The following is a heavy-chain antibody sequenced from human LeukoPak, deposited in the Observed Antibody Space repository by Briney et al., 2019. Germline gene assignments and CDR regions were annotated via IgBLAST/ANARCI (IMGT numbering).Heavy chain of an antibody. CDR3: ARVGGDYYDSSGPFDC. D-gene: IGHD3-22*01. Sequence: GASVKVSCKASGYTFTGYYMHWVRQAPGQGLEWMGWINPNSGGTNYAQKFQGRVTMTRDTSISTAYMELSRLRSDDTAVYYCARVGGDYYDSSGPFDCWGQGTLVTVSS. V-gene: IGHV1-2*02. J-gene: IGHJ4*02. CDR1: GYTFTGYY. CDR2: INPNSGGT.